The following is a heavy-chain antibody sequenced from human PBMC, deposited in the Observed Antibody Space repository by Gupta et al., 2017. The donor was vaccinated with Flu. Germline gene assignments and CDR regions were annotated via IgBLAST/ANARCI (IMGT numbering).Heavy chain of an antibody. D-gene: IGHD3-9*01. Sequence: QVPLVQSWAEVTKPGASVKFSCTAFGYTFTGYYMNWVRQAPGAGLEWMGWYTPNRGGTNYAQKLKGRATMTRDTSISTAYMELSRLRSDDTAVYYWARGNLDFDWVEDYWGQGTLVTVSS. V-gene: IGHV1-2*02. CDR2: YTPNRGGT. CDR1: GYTFTGYY. J-gene: IGHJ4*02. CDR3: ARGNLDFDWVEDY.